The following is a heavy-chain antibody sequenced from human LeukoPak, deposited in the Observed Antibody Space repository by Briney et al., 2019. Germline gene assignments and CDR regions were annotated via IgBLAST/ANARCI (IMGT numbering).Heavy chain of an antibody. CDR1: GFTFNNFA. J-gene: IGHJ5*02. CDR3: ARDANPELLWFGELSGWFDP. V-gene: IGHV3-23*01. CDR2: LSGSGSST. Sequence: GGSLRLSCAASGFTFNNFAMSWVRQAPGKGLDWVSGLSGSGSSTFYADSVKGRFIISRDNSNSTLYLQMNSLRAEDTAVYYCARDANPELLWFGELSGWFDPWGQGTLVTVSS. D-gene: IGHD3-10*01.